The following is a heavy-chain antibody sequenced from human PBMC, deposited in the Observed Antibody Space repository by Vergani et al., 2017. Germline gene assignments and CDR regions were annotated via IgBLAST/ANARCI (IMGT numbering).Heavy chain of an antibody. Sequence: QLQLQESGPRLVKPSETLSLTCTVSGGSISSGDYYWSWIRQPPGKGLEWIGYIYYSGSTYYNPSLKSRVTISVDTSKNQFSLKLSSVTAADTAVYYCARDRGSGSYYDFDYWGQGTLVTVSS. CDR2: IYYSGST. CDR3: ARDRGSGSYYDFDY. J-gene: IGHJ4*02. CDR1: GGSISSGDYY. D-gene: IGHD1-26*01. V-gene: IGHV4-30-4*08.